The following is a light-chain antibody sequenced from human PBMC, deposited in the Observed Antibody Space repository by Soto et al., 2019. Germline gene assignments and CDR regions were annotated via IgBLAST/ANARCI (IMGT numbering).Light chain of an antibody. Sequence: IQLTQSPSSLSASVGDRVTITCRASQDIDSYLGWYQQIPGKAPKLLISSAATLQSGVPPRFSGSGSGTELTLTISSLQPEDFATYFCQKLNGDPPFAFGPGTTVDI. J-gene: IGKJ3*01. CDR3: QKLNGDPPFA. CDR2: SAA. CDR1: QDIDSY. V-gene: IGKV1-9*01.